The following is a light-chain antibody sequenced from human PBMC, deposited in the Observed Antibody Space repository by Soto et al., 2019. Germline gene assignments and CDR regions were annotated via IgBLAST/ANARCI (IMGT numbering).Light chain of an antibody. CDR1: QSVSNNY. Sequence: EIVLTQSPGTLSLSPGERATPSCRASQSVSNNYLAWYQQKPGQAPRLLIYGASNRATGIPDRFSGSGSGTDFTLTISRLEPEDFAVYYCQQYETSLGLTFGQGTKVDIK. J-gene: IGKJ1*01. V-gene: IGKV3-20*01. CDR2: GAS. CDR3: QQYETSLGLT.